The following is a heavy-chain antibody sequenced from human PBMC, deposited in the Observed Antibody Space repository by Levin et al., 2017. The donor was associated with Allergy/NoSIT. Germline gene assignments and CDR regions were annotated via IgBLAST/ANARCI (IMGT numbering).Heavy chain of an antibody. D-gene: IGHD6-13*01. CDR2: IRGSEKTA. CDR1: GFTFNNFA. CDR3: VRPYTSSWHSPLTF. Sequence: PGGSLRLSCSASGFTFNNFAIHWVRQAPGKGLEYVSTIRGSEKTAYYADSVKGRFTISRDNSKHTQFLQMRNLRAEDTAIYYCVRPYTSSWHSPLTFWGQGTLVTVSS. V-gene: IGHV3-64D*06. J-gene: IGHJ4*02.